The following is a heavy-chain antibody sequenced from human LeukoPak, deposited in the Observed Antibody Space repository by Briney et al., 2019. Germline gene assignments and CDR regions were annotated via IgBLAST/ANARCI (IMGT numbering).Heavy chain of an antibody. Sequence: GGSLRLSCAASGFTFSDYYMSWIRQAPGKGLEWVSGISGSGMSIRYAGSVKGRFTLSRDNSKNTLFLQMNSLRPEDTAVYYCAKDSYYDVLTGYRLDYWGQGSLVTVSA. CDR3: AKDSYYDVLTGYRLDY. J-gene: IGHJ4*02. CDR1: GFTFSDYY. V-gene: IGHV3-23*01. D-gene: IGHD3-9*01. CDR2: ISGSGMSI.